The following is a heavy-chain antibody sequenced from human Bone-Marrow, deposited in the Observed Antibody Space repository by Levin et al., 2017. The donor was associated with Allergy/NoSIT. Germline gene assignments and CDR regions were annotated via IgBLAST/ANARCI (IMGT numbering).Heavy chain of an antibody. D-gene: IGHD2-15*01. CDR3: AKTLGYCNGDSCYFYFDY. Sequence: SETLSLTCGVSNYSISSGFYWGWIRQPPGKGLEWIGNIDHTGSIYYNPSLKSRVTISVDTSKNQFSLKVTSVTAADTAVYYCAKTLGYCNGDSCYFYFDYWGRGILVTVSS. CDR1: NYSISSGFY. CDR2: IDHTGSI. J-gene: IGHJ4*02. V-gene: IGHV4-38-2*01.